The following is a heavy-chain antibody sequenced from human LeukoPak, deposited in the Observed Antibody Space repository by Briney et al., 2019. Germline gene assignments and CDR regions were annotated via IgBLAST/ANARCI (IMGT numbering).Heavy chain of an antibody. CDR1: GYTFTSYY. V-gene: IGHV1-46*01. CDR3: ATRTHGRYQLLYRSFSEYFQH. J-gene: IGHJ1*01. CDR2: INPSGGST. D-gene: IGHD2-2*02. Sequence: GASVKVSCKASGYTFTSYYTHWVRQAPGQGLEWMGIINPSGGSTSYAQKFQGRVTMTRDTSTSTVYMELSSLRSEDTAVYYCATRTHGRYQLLYRSFSEYFQHWGQGTLVTVSS.